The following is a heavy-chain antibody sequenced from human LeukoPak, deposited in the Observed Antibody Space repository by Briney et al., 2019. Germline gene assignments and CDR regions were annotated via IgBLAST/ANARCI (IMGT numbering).Heavy chain of an antibody. D-gene: IGHD2-15*01. CDR1: GFTFTSYA. V-gene: IGHV3-23*01. J-gene: IGHJ4*02. CDR3: AKDADGSCYSPIDY. Sequence: GGSLRLSCAASGFTFTSYAMSWVRQAPGKGLEWVSVISGSGGSTYYADSVKGRFTISRDNSKNTLYLQLNSLRAEDTAVYYCAKDADGSCYSPIDYWGQGTLVTVSS. CDR2: ISGSGGST.